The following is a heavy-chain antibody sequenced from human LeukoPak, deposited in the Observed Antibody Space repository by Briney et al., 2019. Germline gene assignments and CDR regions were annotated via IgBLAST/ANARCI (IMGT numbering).Heavy chain of an antibody. CDR1: GGSRINAGW. J-gene: IGHJ6*02. CDR3: ARDLGYYYGLDI. Sequence: PSGTLSLTCDVSGGSRINAGWWSWVRQPPGKGLEWIGEIFHSGNTKYNPSLESRVTISVDKSNHQFTLEMKSVTAADTAIYYCARDLGYYYGLDIRSRGTTVTVSS. V-gene: IGHV4-4*02. CDR2: IFHSGNT. D-gene: IGHD3-16*01.